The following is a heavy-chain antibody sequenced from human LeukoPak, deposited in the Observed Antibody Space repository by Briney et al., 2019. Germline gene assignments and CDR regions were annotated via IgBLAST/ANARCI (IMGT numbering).Heavy chain of an antibody. CDR2: LNPNTGAT. CDR1: GYTFTSYY. V-gene: IGHV1-2*06. J-gene: IGHJ4*02. D-gene: IGHD2-2*01. CDR3: ARSAQDIIVVPSAPDY. Sequence: GASVRVSCKASGYTFTSYYMHWVRQAPGQGPEWMGRLNPNTGATDYAQKFQGRVTMTRDTSMRTAYMELSRLRSDDTAVYHCARSAQDIIVVPSAPDYWGQGTLVTVSS.